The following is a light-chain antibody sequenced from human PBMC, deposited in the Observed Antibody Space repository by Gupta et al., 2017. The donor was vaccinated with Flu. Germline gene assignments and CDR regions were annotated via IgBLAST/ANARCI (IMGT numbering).Light chain of an antibody. CDR3: QQSYNTPRKLT. Sequence: SLSATVGDRVTITCRASQSISSYLNWYQQKPGKAPELLIYAASRLQSGVPSRFSGSGSETDFTLTISSLQPEDFATYYCQQSYNTPRKLTFGQGTRLEIK. V-gene: IGKV1-39*01. CDR2: AAS. CDR1: QSISSY. J-gene: IGKJ5*01.